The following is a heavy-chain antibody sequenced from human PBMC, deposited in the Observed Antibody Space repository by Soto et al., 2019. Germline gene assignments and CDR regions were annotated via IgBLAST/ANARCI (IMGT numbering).Heavy chain of an antibody. J-gene: IGHJ4*01. CDR1: GFSLTTNAVG. V-gene: IGHV2-5*02. D-gene: IGHD3-10*01. Sequence: GSGPTLVNPTQTLTLTCTFSGFSLTTNAVGVGWIRQPPGKALEWLALIYWDDDKRYSPSLQTSLTIAKDTSRNQVVLTMTNMDPVDTGTYFCAHGRFGLRSPWDLGVFDYWGPGTLVTVSS. CDR3: AHGRFGLRSPWDLGVFDY. CDR2: IYWDDDK.